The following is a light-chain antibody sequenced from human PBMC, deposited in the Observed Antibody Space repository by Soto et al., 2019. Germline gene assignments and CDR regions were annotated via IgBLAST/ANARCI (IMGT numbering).Light chain of an antibody. CDR2: KAS. CDR3: QQYNSYRT. V-gene: IGKV1-5*03. J-gene: IGKJ1*01. CDR1: QSISSW. Sequence: DIQMTQSPSTLSASVGDRVTITCRASQSISSWLAWYQQKPGKAPKLLIYKASSLESGFPSRFSRSGSGTEFTLTISSLQPDDFATYYCQQYNSYRTFGQGTKVEIK.